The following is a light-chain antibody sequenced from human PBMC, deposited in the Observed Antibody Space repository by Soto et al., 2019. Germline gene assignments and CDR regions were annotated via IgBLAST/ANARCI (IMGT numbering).Light chain of an antibody. J-gene: IGKJ1*01. CDR1: ESVSSN. Sequence: EVVMTQSPATLSVSPGERATLSCRASESVSSNLAWYQHKPGQAPRLLTYGASTRATGIQARFSGSGSGTEFTLTISSLQPEDFAVYYCKQYYNWPRTFGQGTKVDIK. CDR2: GAS. CDR3: KQYYNWPRT. V-gene: IGKV3-15*01.